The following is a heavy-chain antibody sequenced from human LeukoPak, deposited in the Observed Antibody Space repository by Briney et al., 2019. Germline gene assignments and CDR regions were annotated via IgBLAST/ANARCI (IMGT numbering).Heavy chain of an antibody. CDR3: ARDRIIAAAGTRGSDF. D-gene: IGHD6-13*01. CDR2: ISGSSSYT. J-gene: IGHJ4*02. Sequence: PGGSLRLSCAASGFTFSAYTMNWVRRTPGKGPEWVSSISGSSSYTYYADSVKGRLTISRDNAKNSLYLQMNSLTAEDTAVYYCARDRIIAAAGTRGSDFWGQGTLVTVSS. CDR1: GFTFSAYT. V-gene: IGHV3-21*01.